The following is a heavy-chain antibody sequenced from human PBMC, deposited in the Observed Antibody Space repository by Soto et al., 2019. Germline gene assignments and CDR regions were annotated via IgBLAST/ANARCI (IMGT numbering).Heavy chain of an antibody. Sequence: QLQLQESGPGQVKSSETLSLTCSVSGDSISNSRFYWAWIRQPPGEGLEWIGSIYHTGNAYYNPSLKSRVTISVDPSKNQFSLKLTSVTAADAALYYCARDFFDSSDYTTNWFDPWGQGTLVTVSS. CDR2: IYHTGNA. CDR3: ARDFFDSSDYTTNWFDP. CDR1: GDSISNSRFY. J-gene: IGHJ5*02. D-gene: IGHD3-22*01. V-gene: IGHV4-39*01.